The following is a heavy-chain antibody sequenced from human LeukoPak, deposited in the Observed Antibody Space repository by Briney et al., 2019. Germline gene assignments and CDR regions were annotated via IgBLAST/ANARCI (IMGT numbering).Heavy chain of an antibody. V-gene: IGHV1-2*04. Sequence: ASVKVSCKASGYTFTGYYMHWVRQAPGQGLEWMGWINPNSGGTNYAQKLQGWVTMTRDTSISTAYMELSRLRSDDTAVYYCARESSSVAGPRGFDYWGQGTLVTVSS. J-gene: IGHJ4*02. CDR1: GYTFTGYY. CDR3: ARESSSVAGPRGFDY. D-gene: IGHD6-19*01. CDR2: INPNSGGT.